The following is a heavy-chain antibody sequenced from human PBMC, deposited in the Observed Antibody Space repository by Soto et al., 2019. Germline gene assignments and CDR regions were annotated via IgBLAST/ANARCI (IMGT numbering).Heavy chain of an antibody. CDR2: IYPGDSDT. CDR1: GYSFSSYW. CDR3: ARPRYSSGWYGGNFDY. J-gene: IGHJ4*02. Sequence: PGESLKISCKGSGYSFSSYWIGWVRQMPGKGLEWMGIIYPGDSDTRYSPSFQGQVTISADKSISTAYLQWSSLKASDTAMYYCARPRYSSGWYGGNFDYWGQGTLVTVSS. V-gene: IGHV5-51*01. D-gene: IGHD6-19*01.